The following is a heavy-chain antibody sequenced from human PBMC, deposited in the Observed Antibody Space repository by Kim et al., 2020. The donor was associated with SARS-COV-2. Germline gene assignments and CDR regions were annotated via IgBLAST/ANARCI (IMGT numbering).Heavy chain of an antibody. CDR1: GYTFTSYA. D-gene: IGHD2-2*01. CDR3: TSALIPHLIPFDY. CDR2: INAGNGNT. J-gene: IGHJ4*02. V-gene: IGHV1-3*01. Sequence: ASVKVSCKASGYTFTSYAMHWVRQAPGQRLEWMGWINAGNGNTKYSQKFQGRVTITRDTSASTAYMELSSLRSEDTAVAYCTSALIPHLIPFDYWVQLTLIPVS.